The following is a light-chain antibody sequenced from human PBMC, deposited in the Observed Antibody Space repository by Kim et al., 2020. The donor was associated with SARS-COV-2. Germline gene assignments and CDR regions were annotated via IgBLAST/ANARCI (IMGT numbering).Light chain of an antibody. CDR3: QQRYSTPS. Sequence: DIQMTQSPSSLSASVGDRVTITCRASQSISSYLNWYQQKPVKAPKLLIYAASSLQSGVPSRFSGSGSGTDLTLTISSLQPEDFATYYCQQRYSTPSFDGEAKVDIK. V-gene: IGKV1-39*01. J-gene: IGKJ4*01. CDR1: QSISSY. CDR2: AAS.